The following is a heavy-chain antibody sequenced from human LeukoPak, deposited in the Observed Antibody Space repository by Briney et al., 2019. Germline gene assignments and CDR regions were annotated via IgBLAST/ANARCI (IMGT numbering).Heavy chain of an antibody. CDR3: AKSIFGIVIMIDK. CDR1: VFIFSSYS. CDR2: ISSSGSDI. Sequence: GGSLRLSCAASVFIFSSYSMNWVRQAPGKGREWVSSISSSGSDIYYAESLKGRVTLSRDNATNSLYLQMNSLGAAHTPVYYCAKSIFGIVIMIDKWGPGTLVTVSS. V-gene: IGHV3-21*01. J-gene: IGHJ4*02. D-gene: IGHD3-3*01.